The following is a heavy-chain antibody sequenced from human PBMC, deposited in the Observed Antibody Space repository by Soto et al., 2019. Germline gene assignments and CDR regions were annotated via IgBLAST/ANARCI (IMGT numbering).Heavy chain of an antibody. Sequence: QVQLVQSGAEVKKPGSSVKVSCKASGGTFSSYTISWVRQAPGQGLEWMGRIIPILGIANYAQKFQGRVTITADKAXXTXYXXLGSLRSEDTAVYYCARDRDDCSGGGCYSGWYFDLWGRGTLVTVSS. J-gene: IGHJ2*01. CDR2: IIPILGIA. V-gene: IGHV1-69*08. D-gene: IGHD2-15*01. CDR3: ARDRDDCSGGGCYSGWYFDL. CDR1: GGTFSSYT.